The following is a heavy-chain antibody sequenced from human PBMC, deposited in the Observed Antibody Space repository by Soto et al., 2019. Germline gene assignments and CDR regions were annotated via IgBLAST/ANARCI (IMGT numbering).Heavy chain of an antibody. V-gene: IGHV1-58*02. CDR1: GFDFGSFG. J-gene: IGHJ6*02. CDR2: IVVASGRT. Sequence: SVKVSCKASGFDFGSFGIQFLRQTRGRGLEWIGWIVVASGRTNYARQFQGRVAFSRDMSSTTAYMDLYDLKSDDTAVYFCSADRPHTAIGWPVWGQGTTVTVSS. CDR3: SADRPHTAIGWPV.